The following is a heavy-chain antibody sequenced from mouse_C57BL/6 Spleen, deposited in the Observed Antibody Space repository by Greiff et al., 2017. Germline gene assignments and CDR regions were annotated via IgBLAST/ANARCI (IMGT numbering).Heavy chain of an antibody. J-gene: IGHJ4*01. V-gene: IGHV5-4*01. D-gene: IGHD2-4*01. CDR1: GFTFSSYA. CDR3: ARDRGLRYYYAMDY. CDR2: ISDGGSYT. Sequence: EVMLVESGGGLVKPGGSLKLSCAASGFTFSSYAMSWVRQTPEKRLEWVATISDGGSYTYYPDNVKGRFTISRDNAKNNLYLQMSHLQSEDTAMYYCARDRGLRYYYAMDYWGQGTSVTVSS.